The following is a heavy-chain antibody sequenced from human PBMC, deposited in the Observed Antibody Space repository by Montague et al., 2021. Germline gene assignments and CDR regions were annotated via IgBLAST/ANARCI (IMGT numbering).Heavy chain of an antibody. CDR3: ANFRQSVEMDV. D-gene: IGHD3-3*01. CDR2: INASGGKT. V-gene: IGHV3-23*01. CDR1: GFTISSWA. J-gene: IGHJ6*02. Sequence: SLRLSCAASGFTISSWAMSWVRQAPGKGLECVSIINASGGKTHYADSVTGRFTISRDRSKNTLYPQMDSLRVEDTAVYYCANFRQSVEMDVWGQGTRVTVS.